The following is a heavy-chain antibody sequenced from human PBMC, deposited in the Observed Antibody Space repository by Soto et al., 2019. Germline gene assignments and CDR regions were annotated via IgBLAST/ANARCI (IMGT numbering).Heavy chain of an antibody. V-gene: IGHV3-30*18. CDR3: AKEGRAVLRFLEWSDGLDY. CDR1: GFTFSSYG. D-gene: IGHD3-3*01. J-gene: IGHJ4*02. CDR2: ISYDGSNK. Sequence: GGSLRLSCAASGFTFSSYGMHWVRQAPGKGLEWVAVISYDGSNKYYADSVKGRFTISRDNSKNTLYLQMNSLRAEDTAVYYCAKEGRAVLRFLEWSDGLDYWGQGTLVTVSS.